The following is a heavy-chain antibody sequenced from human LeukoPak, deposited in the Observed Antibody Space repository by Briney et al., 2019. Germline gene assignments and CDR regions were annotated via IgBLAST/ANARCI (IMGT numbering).Heavy chain of an antibody. D-gene: IGHD3-10*01. CDR1: GYSFTNFW. Sequence: GESLQISCKGSGYSFTNFWIGWVRQMPGKGLEWMGVISPGDSGIRYSPSFQGQVTISVDKSISTAYLQWSSLKASDGAMYSCAAGGASALWGQGTLVTVSS. J-gene: IGHJ1*01. CDR2: ISPGDSGI. CDR3: AAGGASAL. V-gene: IGHV5-51*01.